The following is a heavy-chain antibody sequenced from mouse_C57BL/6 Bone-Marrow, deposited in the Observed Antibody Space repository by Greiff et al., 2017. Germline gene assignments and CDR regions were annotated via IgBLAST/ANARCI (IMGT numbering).Heavy chain of an antibody. J-gene: IGHJ3*01. D-gene: IGHD1-1*02. CDR3: AGDICGVEPWFGY. Sequence: VQLQQSGAELVKPGASVKISCKASGYAFSSYWMNWVKQRPGKGLEWIGQIYPGDGDTNYNGKFKGKATLTADKSSSTAYLQLSSLTSEGSAVYFCAGDICGVEPWFGYGGQGTRVTVSA. CDR1: GYAFSSYW. V-gene: IGHV1-80*01. CDR2: IYPGDGDT.